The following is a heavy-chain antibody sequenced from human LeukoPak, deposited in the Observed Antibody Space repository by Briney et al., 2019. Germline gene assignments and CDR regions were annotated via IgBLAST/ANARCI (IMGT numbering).Heavy chain of an antibody. V-gene: IGHV3-23*01. D-gene: IGHD3-22*01. CDR3: AKTPTYYYDSSGYSQGGYFDY. CDR1: GFTFSAYA. Sequence: GGSLRLSCAASGFTFSAYAMSWVRQAPGKGLEWLSGISGSAGSTYYADSVKGRFTIFRDNSQKTLYLQINNLRAEDTAVYYCAKTPTYYYDSSGYSQGGYFDYWGQGTLVTVSS. CDR2: ISGSAGST. J-gene: IGHJ4*02.